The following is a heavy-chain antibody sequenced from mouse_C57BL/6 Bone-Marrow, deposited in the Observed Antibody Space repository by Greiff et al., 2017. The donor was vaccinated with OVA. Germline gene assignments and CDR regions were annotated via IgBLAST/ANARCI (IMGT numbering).Heavy chain of an antibody. CDR3: AREGDYDYDRFAY. Sequence: VQLQQPGAELVKPGASVKLSCKASGYTFTSYWMQWVKQRPGQGLEWIGEIDPSDSYTNYNQKFKGKATLTVDTSSSTAYMQLSSLTSEDSAVYYCAREGDYDYDRFAYWGQGTLVTVSA. CDR1: GYTFTSYW. CDR2: IDPSDSYT. V-gene: IGHV1-50*01. J-gene: IGHJ3*01. D-gene: IGHD2-4*01.